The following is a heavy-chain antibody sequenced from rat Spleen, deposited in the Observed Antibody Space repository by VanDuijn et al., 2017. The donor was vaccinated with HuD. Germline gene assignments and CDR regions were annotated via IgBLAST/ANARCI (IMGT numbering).Heavy chain of an antibody. V-gene: IGHV5S13*01. CDR3: ARRGPDWYFDF. Sequence: EVQLVESGGGLVQPGGTLKLSCAASGITFSNYAMAWVRQAPTKGLEWVAYISTGGGSTYYRDSVKGRFTISRDNAKNTLYLQMDSLRSEDTATYYCARRGPDWYFDFWGPGTMVTVSS. J-gene: IGHJ1*01. CDR1: GITFSNYA. CDR2: ISTGGGST.